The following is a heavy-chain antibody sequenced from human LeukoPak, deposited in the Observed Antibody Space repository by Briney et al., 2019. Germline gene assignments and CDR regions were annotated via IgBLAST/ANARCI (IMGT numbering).Heavy chain of an antibody. V-gene: IGHV3-33*01. CDR1: GFTFGGYG. CDR3: TRYNNDHFDY. Sequence: PGGSLRLSCAGSGFTFGGYGMHWFRQTPGKGLEWVAVIAYDGSRAFYADFVKGRFTISRDNSKNTMSVQMDDLRAEDTAVYYCTRYNNDHFDYRGQGTLVTVSS. D-gene: IGHD1-14*01. J-gene: IGHJ4*02. CDR2: IAYDGSRA.